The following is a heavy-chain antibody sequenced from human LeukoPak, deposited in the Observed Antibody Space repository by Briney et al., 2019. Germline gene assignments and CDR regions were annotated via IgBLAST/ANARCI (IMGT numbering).Heavy chain of an antibody. Sequence: GGSLRLSCAASGFTFSSYAMSWVRQAPGKGLEWVSAISGSGGSTYYADSVKGRFTISRDNSKNTLYLQMSSLRAEDTAVYYCAARYSGYDLRFDYWGQGTLVTVSS. CDR3: AARYSGYDLRFDY. CDR2: ISGSGGST. J-gene: IGHJ4*02. D-gene: IGHD5-12*01. V-gene: IGHV3-23*01. CDR1: GFTFSSYA.